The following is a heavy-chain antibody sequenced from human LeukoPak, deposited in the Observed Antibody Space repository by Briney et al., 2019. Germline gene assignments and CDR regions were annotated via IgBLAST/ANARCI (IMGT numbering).Heavy chain of an antibody. D-gene: IGHD5-24*01. CDR1: GFTFDDYG. Sequence: PGGSLRLSCAASGFTFDDYGMSWVRQAPGKGLEWVSGISWNSGSIGYADSVKGRFTISRDNAKNSLYLQMNSLRAEDTALYYCAKDFEDVYYYGMDVWGQGTTVTVSS. V-gene: IGHV3-9*01. CDR2: ISWNSGSI. CDR3: AKDFEDVYYYGMDV. J-gene: IGHJ6*02.